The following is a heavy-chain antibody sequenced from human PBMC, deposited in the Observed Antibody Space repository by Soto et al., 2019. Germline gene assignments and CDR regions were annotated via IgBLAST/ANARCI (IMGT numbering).Heavy chain of an antibody. D-gene: IGHD7-27*01. Sequence: AVKVSCKASGGTFSSYAISWVRQAPGQGLEWMGGIIPIFGTANYAQKFQGRVTITADKSTSTAYMELSSLRSEDTAVYYCARANRLGIINYYYGMDVWGQGTPVTVYS. J-gene: IGHJ6*02. CDR2: IIPIFGTA. V-gene: IGHV1-69*06. CDR1: GGTFSSYA. CDR3: ARANRLGIINYYYGMDV.